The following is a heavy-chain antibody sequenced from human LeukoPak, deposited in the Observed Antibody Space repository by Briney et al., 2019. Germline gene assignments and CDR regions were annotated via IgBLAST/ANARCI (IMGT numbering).Heavy chain of an antibody. CDR3: ARDGNGGNSWGWFDP. D-gene: IGHD4-23*01. J-gene: IGHJ5*02. Sequence: SETLSLTCTVSGGSISSYYWSWIRQPPGKGLEWIGYIYYSGRTNYNPSLKSRVTISVDTSKNQFSLKLSSVTAADTAVYYCARDGNGGNSWGWFDPWGQGTLVTVSS. V-gene: IGHV4-59*01. CDR2: IYYSGRT. CDR1: GGSISSYY.